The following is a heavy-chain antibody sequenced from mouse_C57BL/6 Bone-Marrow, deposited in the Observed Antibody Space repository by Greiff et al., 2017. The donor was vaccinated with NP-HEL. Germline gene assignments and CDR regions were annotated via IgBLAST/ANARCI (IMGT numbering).Heavy chain of an antibody. CDR3: ARDAPYDYDGGGWFAY. J-gene: IGHJ3*01. D-gene: IGHD2-4*01. CDR2: SRNKANDYTT. V-gene: IGHV7-1*01. CDR1: GFTFSDFY. Sequence: EVNLVESGGGLVQSGRSLRLSCATSGFTFSDFYMEWVRQAPGKGLEWIAASRNKANDYTTEYSASVKGRFIVSRDTSQSILYLQMNALRAEDTAIYDCARDAPYDYDGGGWFAYWGQGTLVTVSA.